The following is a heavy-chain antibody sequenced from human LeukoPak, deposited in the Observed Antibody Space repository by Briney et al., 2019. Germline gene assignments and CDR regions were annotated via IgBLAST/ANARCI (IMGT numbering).Heavy chain of an antibody. CDR2: IYYSGST. D-gene: IGHD4-11*01. V-gene: IGHV4-34*01. CDR3: ARLGAYSNYLWWLDP. CDR1: GGSFSGYY. J-gene: IGHJ5*02. Sequence: SETLSLTCAVYGGSFSGYYWGWIRQPPGKGLEWIGSIYYSGSTYYNPSLKSRVSISVDTSKNQFSLNLTSVTAADTAVYYCARLGAYSNYLWWLDPWGQGTLVTVSS.